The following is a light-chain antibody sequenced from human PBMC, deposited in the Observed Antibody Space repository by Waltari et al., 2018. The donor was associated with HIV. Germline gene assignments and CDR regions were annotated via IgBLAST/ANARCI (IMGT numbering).Light chain of an antibody. J-gene: IGLJ3*02. CDR2: DNA. V-gene: IGLV1-51*01. CDR1: SSNIGNDY. Sequence: QSVLTQPPSVSAAPGQKVTISCHGSSSNIGNDYVSWYQHLPGAAPKLRIYDNAKRPSGSPCRFAGSKSGTSATLGITGLQAGDEADYYCGTWDTSLSGGVFGGGTKLTVL. CDR3: GTWDTSLSGGV.